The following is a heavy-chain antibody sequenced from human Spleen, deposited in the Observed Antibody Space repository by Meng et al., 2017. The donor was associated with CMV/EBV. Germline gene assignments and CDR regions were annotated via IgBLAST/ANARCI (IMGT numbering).Heavy chain of an antibody. CDR3: TTEVVIREFEKDAFDI. CDR2: IKSNIDGGAT. D-gene: IGHD3-22*01. Sequence: GGSLRLSCAASGFSSRNAWMSWVRQAPGKGLEWVGRIKSNIDGGATDYAAPVKGRFSIPRDDSKNALYLRMNSLKTEDTAVYYCTTEVVIREFEKDAFDIWGQGTTVTVSS. CDR1: GFSSRNAW. J-gene: IGHJ3*02. V-gene: IGHV3-15*01.